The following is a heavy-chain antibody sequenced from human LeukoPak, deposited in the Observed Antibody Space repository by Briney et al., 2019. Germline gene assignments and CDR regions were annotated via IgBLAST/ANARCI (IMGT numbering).Heavy chain of an antibody. Sequence: PSETLSLTCTVAGGPISSKTYYWGWIRQPPGKGLEWIGTMYYSGSSYYNPSLKSRVTIFVDTSKNQFSLQLSSVTAADTAVYYCARRDVMEFHFDPWGQGTLVTVFS. CDR1: GGPISSKTYY. CDR2: MYYSGSS. D-gene: IGHD2-8*01. CDR3: ARRDVMEFHFDP. J-gene: IGHJ5*02. V-gene: IGHV4-39*01.